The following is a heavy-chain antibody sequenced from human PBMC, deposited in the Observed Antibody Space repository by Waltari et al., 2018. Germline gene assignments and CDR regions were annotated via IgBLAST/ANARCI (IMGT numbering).Heavy chain of an antibody. CDR3: ATYIGASVGTAAFDV. J-gene: IGHJ3*01. CDR2: VPYSETT. D-gene: IGHD5-12*01. V-gene: IGHV4-39*01. CDR1: GVSITSNRHY. Sequence: QLQLQESGPRLVRPSETLSLICRVSGVSITSNRHYWAWIRQSPGQGLEWIGTVPYSETTYIRPSLNSRVSVSRDTSKNQGSLILGSVTAADMAVYYCATYIGASVGTAAFDVWGQGTMVTVSS.